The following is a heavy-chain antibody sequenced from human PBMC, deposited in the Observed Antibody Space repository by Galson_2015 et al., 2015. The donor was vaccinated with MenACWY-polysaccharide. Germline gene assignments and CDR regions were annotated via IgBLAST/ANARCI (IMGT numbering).Heavy chain of an antibody. CDR3: ARAGRTDIVVVGYGWGFDY. Sequence: LSLTCTVSGGSISRSSHYWGWIRQPPGKGLEWIGTVSYSGSAYYNASLKSRVTISVDTSKNQFSLKLSSVTAADTAIYYCARAGRTDIVVVGYGWGFDYWGQGALVTVS. CDR2: VSYSGSA. J-gene: IGHJ4*02. V-gene: IGHV4-39*07. D-gene: IGHD2-2*01. CDR1: GGSISRSSHY.